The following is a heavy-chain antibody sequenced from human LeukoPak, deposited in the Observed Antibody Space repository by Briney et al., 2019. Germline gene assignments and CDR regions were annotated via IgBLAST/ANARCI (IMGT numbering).Heavy chain of an antibody. D-gene: IGHD2-2*02. CDR3: ARGIVVVPAAILNWFDP. CDR1: GGSISSGDYY. J-gene: IGHJ5*02. V-gene: IGHV4-30-4*01. CDR2: IYYSGST. Sequence: SQTLSLTCTVSGGSISSGDYYWSWIRQPPGKSLEWIGYIYYSGSTYYNPSLKSRVTISVDTSKNQFSLKLSSVTAADTAVYYCARGIVVVPAAILNWFDPWGQGTLVTVSS.